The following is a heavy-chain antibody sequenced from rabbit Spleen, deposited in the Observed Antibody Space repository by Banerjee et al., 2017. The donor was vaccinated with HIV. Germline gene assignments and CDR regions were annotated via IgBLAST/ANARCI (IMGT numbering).Heavy chain of an antibody. CDR2: IYAGSSGST. V-gene: IGHV1S45*01. Sequence: QEQLEESGGGLFQPGGSLALTCKASGLDFSSSYWMCWVRQAPGKGLEWIACIYAGSSGSTYSATWAKGRFTISKTSSTTVTLQVTSLTAADTATYFCTRDDGSGHYIDGYFNLWGPGTLVTVS. CDR1: GLDFSSSYW. CDR3: TRDDGSGHYIDGYFNL. D-gene: IGHD1-1*01. J-gene: IGHJ4*01.